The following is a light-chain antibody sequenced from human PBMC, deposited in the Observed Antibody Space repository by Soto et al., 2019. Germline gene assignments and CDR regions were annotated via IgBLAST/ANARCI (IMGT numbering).Light chain of an antibody. CDR1: SGHSSYA. Sequence: QPVLTQSPSASASLGASVKLTCTLSSGHSSYAIAWHQQQTEKGPRYLMKLNSDGSHSTGDGIPDRFSDSSSGAERYLTISNLQSEDEADSYCQTCGTGIPVFGGGTKLTVL. V-gene: IGLV4-69*01. J-gene: IGLJ2*01. CDR3: QTCGTGIPV. CDR2: LNSDGSH.